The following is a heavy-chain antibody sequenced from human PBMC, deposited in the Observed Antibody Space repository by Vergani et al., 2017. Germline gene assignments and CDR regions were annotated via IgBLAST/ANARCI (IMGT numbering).Heavy chain of an antibody. CDR2: IIPIFGTA. CDR1: GGTFSSYA. Sequence: QVQLVQSGAEVKKPGSSVKVSCKASGGTFSSYAISWVRQAPGQGLEWMGRIIPIFGTANYAQKFQGRVTITAYESTSTAYMELSSLRSEDTAVYYCARGLYYYGSGSAGGDWFDPWGQGTLVTVSS. D-gene: IGHD3-10*01. CDR3: ARGLYYYGSGSAGGDWFDP. J-gene: IGHJ5*02. V-gene: IGHV1-69*13.